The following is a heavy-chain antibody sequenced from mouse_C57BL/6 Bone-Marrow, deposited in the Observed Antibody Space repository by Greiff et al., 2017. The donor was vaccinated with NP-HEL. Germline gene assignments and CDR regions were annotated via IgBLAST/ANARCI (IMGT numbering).Heavy chain of an antibody. CDR1: GYTFTDYY. CDR2: INPNNGGT. D-gene: IGHD2-2*01. J-gene: IGHJ2*01. V-gene: IGHV1-26*01. CDR3: ARSTMVTKDY. Sequence: EVQLQQSGPELVKPGASVKISCKASGYTFTDYYMNWVKQSHGKSLEWIGDINPNNGGTSYNQKFKGKATLTVDKSSSTAYMELRSLTSEDSAVYYCARSTMVTKDYWGQGTTLTVSS.